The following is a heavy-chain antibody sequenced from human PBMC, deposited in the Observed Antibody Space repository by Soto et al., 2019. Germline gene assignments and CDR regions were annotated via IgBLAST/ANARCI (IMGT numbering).Heavy chain of an antibody. D-gene: IGHD6-19*01. Sequence: EMQLVESGGGLVQPGGSLRLSCAASGFTFSSYSMNWVRQAPGKGLEWLAYISSRSNTIYYTDPVKGRFTISRDNAMAALYLHMDSLRDDDTAVYYCARVRGDSGWHPTYMEVWGQGTTVTVSS. V-gene: IGHV3-48*02. J-gene: IGHJ6*02. CDR3: ARVRGDSGWHPTYMEV. CDR2: ISSRSNTI. CDR1: GFTFSSYS.